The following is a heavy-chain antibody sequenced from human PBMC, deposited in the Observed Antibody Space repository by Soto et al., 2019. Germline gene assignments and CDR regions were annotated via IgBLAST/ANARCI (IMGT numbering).Heavy chain of an antibody. J-gene: IGHJ4*02. V-gene: IGHV1-69*12. Sequence: QVQLVQSGAEVKKPGSSVKVSCKASGGTFSSYAISWVRQAPGQGLEWMGGIIPIFGTANYAQKFQGRVTITADESTSTAYMGLSSLRSEDTAVYYCARTGDYYGSGGFDYWGQGALVTVAS. CDR3: ARTGDYYGSGGFDY. CDR2: IIPIFGTA. D-gene: IGHD3-10*01. CDR1: GGTFSSYA.